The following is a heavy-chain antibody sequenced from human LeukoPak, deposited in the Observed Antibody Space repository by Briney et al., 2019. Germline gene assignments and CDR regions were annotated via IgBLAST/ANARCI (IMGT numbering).Heavy chain of an antibody. CDR1: GFSFSSYR. J-gene: IGHJ4*02. CDR3: ARDLGTRKSIAFAD. D-gene: IGHD6-6*01. Sequence: SLRLSFAASGFSFSSYRMNWVRQAPGKGLEWVASISNNNGYIYYADSVKGRFTISRDNGENSLHLQMNSLRAEDAAVYYCARDLGTRKSIAFADWGQGTLVTVSS. CDR2: ISNNNGYI. V-gene: IGHV3-21*01.